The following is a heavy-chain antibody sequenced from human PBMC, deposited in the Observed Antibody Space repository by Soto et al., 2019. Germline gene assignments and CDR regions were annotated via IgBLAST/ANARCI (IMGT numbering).Heavy chain of an antibody. V-gene: IGHV4-31*03. CDR1: GGSISSGGYY. D-gene: IGHD5-12*01. CDR3: ARDRRTRWLQSQRYYYYGMDV. J-gene: IGHJ6*02. Sequence: SETLSLTCTVSGGSISSGGYYWSWIRQHPGKGLEWIGYIYYSGSTYYNPSLKSRVTISVDTSKNRFSLKLSSVTAADTAVYYCARDRRTRWLQSQRYYYYGMDVWGQGTTVTVSS. CDR2: IYYSGST.